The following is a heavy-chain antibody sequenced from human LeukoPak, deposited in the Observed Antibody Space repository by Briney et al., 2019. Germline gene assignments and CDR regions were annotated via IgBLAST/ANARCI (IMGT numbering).Heavy chain of an antibody. Sequence: GGSLRLSCAASGYTFTSYYMHWVRQAPGQGLEWMGIINPSGGSTSYAQKFQGRVTMTRDTSTSTVYMELSSLRSEDTAVYYCARVGSEMATISYYFDYWGQGTLVTVSS. V-gene: IGHV1-46*01. D-gene: IGHD5-24*01. J-gene: IGHJ4*02. CDR3: ARVGSEMATISYYFDY. CDR1: GYTFTSYY. CDR2: INPSGGST.